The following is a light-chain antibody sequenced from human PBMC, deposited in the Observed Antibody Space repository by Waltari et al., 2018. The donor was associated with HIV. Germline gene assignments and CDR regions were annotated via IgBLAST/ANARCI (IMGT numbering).Light chain of an antibody. J-gene: IGKJ2*01. Sequence: EIVMTQSPPTLSVSPAQRVTLSCRASQSISAKVAWYQQRPGQDPRLLIYEAATRPTGIPARFSGSGSGTEFTLTISSLQSEDFATYFCQQYDSGPRGITFGQGTMLEIK. CDR2: EAA. CDR3: QQYDSGPRGIT. CDR1: QSISAK. V-gene: IGKV3-15*01.